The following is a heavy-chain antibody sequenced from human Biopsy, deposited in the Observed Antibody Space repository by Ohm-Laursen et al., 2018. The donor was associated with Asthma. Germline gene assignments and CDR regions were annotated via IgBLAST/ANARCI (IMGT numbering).Heavy chain of an antibody. J-gene: IGHJ4*02. V-gene: IGHV3-53*01. Sequence: SLRLSCAASGFTVSRDHMFWVRQAPGKGLGWVSVIYSGGTSDTADSVRGRFTISRDFYKNTLYLQMDSLRAEDTAVYYCARGGSSGWSHYYFDYWGQGTLVTVSS. CDR3: ARGGSSGWSHYYFDY. CDR1: GFTVSRDH. CDR2: IYSGGTS. D-gene: IGHD6-19*01.